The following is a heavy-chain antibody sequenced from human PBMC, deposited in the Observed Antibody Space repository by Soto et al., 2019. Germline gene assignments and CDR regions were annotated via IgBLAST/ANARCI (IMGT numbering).Heavy chain of an antibody. D-gene: IGHD2-2*01. J-gene: IGHJ4*02. Sequence: ASVKVSCKASGGTFSSYAISWVRQAPGQGLEWMGGIIPIFGTANYAQKFQGRVTITADESTSTAYMELSSLRSEDPAVYYCARRRLRPAVNFDYWGLGPLRTVSS. CDR3: ARRRLRPAVNFDY. V-gene: IGHV1-69*13. CDR2: IIPIFGTA. CDR1: GGTFSSYA.